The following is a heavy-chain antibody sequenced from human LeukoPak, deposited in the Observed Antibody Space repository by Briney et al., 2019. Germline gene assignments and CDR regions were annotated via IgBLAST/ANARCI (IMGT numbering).Heavy chain of an antibody. CDR3: ARDRGFGESPSS. CDR1: GFTFSSYS. D-gene: IGHD3-10*01. V-gene: IGHV3-30*03. CDR2: ISYDGSNK. J-gene: IGHJ5*02. Sequence: HAGGSLRLSCAASGFTFSSYSMNWVRQAPGKGLEWVAVISYDGSNKYYADSVKGRFTISRDNSKNTLYLQMNSLRAEDTAVYYCARDRGFGESPSSWGQGTLVTVSS.